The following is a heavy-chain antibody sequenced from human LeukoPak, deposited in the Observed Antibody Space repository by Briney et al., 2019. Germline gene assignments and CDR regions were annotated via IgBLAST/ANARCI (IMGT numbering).Heavy chain of an antibody. Sequence: GGSLRLSCAASGFTFSSYGMHWVRQAPGKGLEWVAFIRFDGSNKYYADSVKGRFTISRDNSKNTLYLQMNSLRAEDTAVYYCAKVPSLRYFDWLPPDAFDIWGQGTMVTVSS. J-gene: IGHJ3*02. D-gene: IGHD3-9*01. V-gene: IGHV3-30*02. CDR2: IRFDGSNK. CDR3: AKVPSLRYFDWLPPDAFDI. CDR1: GFTFSSYG.